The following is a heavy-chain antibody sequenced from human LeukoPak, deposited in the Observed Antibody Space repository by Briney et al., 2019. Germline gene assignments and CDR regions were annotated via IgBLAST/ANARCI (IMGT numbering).Heavy chain of an antibody. CDR3: ARDYDHAFDI. V-gene: IGHV3-48*04. D-gene: IGHD3-3*01. CDR1: GFTFTGYS. CDR2: ISVTGSII. Sequence: GGSLRLSCAASGFTFTGYSMNWVRQAPGKGLEWISYISVTGSIINYADSVKGRFIISRDNAKNSLYLQMNSLRAEDTAVYYCARDYDHAFDIWGQGTMVTVSS. J-gene: IGHJ3*02.